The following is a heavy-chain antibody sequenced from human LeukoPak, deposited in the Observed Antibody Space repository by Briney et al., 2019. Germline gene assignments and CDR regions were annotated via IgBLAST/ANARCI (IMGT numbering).Heavy chain of an antibody. CDR1: GFTFGNYA. CDR2: IRSKAYGGTT. CDR3: TRDYYYDSSGPGY. V-gene: IGHV3-49*03. D-gene: IGHD3-22*01. J-gene: IGHJ4*02. Sequence: PGGSLRLSCTASGFTFGNYAMSWFRQAPEKGLEWVGFIRSKAYGGTTEYAASVKGRFTISRDDSKSIAYLQMNSLKTEDTAVYYCTRDYYYDSSGPGYWGQGPLVTVSS.